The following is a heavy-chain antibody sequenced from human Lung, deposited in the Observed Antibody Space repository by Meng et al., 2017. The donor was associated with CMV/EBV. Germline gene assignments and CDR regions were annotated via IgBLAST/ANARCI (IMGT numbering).Heavy chain of an antibody. V-gene: IGHV3-23*01. J-gene: IGHJ6*02. CDR2: ISGSGGST. CDR3: AKDMVRESSSWCEFDYYYGMDV. Sequence: SCAASGFTFSSYAMSWVRQAPGKGLEWVSAISGSGGSTYYADSVKGRFTISRDNSKNTLYLQMNSLRAEDTAVYYCAKDMVRESSSWCEFDYYYGMDVXGQGXTVT. D-gene: IGHD6-13*01. CDR1: GFTFSSYA.